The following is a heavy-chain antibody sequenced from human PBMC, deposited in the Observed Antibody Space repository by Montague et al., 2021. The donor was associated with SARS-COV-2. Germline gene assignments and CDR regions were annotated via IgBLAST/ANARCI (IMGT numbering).Heavy chain of an antibody. Sequence: QSGAEVKKPGESLRISCKGSGYSFTSYWISWVRQMPGKGLEWMGRIDPSDSYTNYSPSFQGHVTISADKSISTAYLQWSSLKASDTAMYYCARHLYGSGSSLNLFDPWGQGTLVTVSS. CDR2: IDPSDSYT. CDR1: GYSFTSYW. D-gene: IGHD3-10*01. V-gene: IGHV5-10-1*01. J-gene: IGHJ5*02. CDR3: ARHLYGSGSSLNLFDP.